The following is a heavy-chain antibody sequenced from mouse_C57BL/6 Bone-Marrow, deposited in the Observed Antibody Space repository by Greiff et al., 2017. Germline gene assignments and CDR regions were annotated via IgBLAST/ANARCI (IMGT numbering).Heavy chain of an antibody. CDR3: TEGGITRVVSRDV. Sequence: VQLQQSGAELVRPGSSVKMSCKTSGYTFTSDGINWVKQRPGQGLEWIGCIYIGNGYTEYNAQFKGKATLTADTSSSTAYMQLSSLTSEDSAIYFCTEGGITRVVSRDVWGTGTTLTVSS. J-gene: IGHJ2*01. V-gene: IGHV1-58*01. CDR1: GYTFTSDG. CDR2: IYIGNGYT. D-gene: IGHD1-1*01.